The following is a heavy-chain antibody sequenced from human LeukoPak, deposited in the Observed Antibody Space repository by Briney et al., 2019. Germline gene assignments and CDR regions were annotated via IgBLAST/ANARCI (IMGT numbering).Heavy chain of an antibody. J-gene: IGHJ4*02. Sequence: PGGSLRLSCAASGCTFSSYDMGWVRQAPGKGLEWVSAISDSGTRTYYADSVRGRFTISRDKFKNTLYLHMNSLRAEDTAVYYCAKDSRRTSGWYYFDYWGQGTLVTVSS. CDR3: AKDSRRTSGWYYFDY. CDR1: GCTFSSYD. V-gene: IGHV3-23*01. CDR2: ISDSGTRT. D-gene: IGHD6-19*01.